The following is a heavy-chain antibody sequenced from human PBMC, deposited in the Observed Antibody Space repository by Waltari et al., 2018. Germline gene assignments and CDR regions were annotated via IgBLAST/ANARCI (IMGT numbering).Heavy chain of an antibody. J-gene: IGHJ4*02. CDR1: DFTFRTPI. CDR2: MSYDGFSK. D-gene: IGHD2-2*01. V-gene: IGHV3-30*01. Sequence: VESGGGVVQPGGSLRLPCAPPDFTFRTPIMHWVRQAPGKGLEWVSAMSYDGFSKYYADSVKGRFTIARDNSKNTVYLEINSLRPEDTAVYYCAREGGTSGYSGFVDYWGQGTQVTVSS. CDR3: AREGGTSGYSGFVDY.